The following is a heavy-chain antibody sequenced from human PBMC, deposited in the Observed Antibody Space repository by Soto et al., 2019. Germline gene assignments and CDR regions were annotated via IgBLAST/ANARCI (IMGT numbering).Heavy chain of an antibody. CDR1: GGSFSGYY. V-gene: IGHV4-34*01. CDR2: INHSGST. D-gene: IGHD2-2*01. CDR3: ARVRYCSSTSCYAWYYYYYMDV. Sequence: SETLSLTCAVYGGSFSGYYWSWIRQPPGKGLEWIGEINHSGSTNYNPSLKSRVTISVDTSKNQFSLKLSSVTAADTAVYYCARVRYCSSTSCYAWYYYYYMDVWGKGTTVTVSS. J-gene: IGHJ6*03.